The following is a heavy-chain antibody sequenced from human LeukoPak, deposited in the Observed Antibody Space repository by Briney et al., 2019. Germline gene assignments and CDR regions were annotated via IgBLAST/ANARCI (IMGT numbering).Heavy chain of an antibody. D-gene: IGHD1-14*01. J-gene: IGHJ2*01. Sequence: PSETLSLTCTVSGASISNYYWSWIRQPAGKGLEWIGRIYSSGSTNYNPSLKSRVTMSVDTSKNQFSLRLTSVTAADTAVYYCARIFVYEKWYFDLWGRGTLVTVSS. CDR1: GASISNYY. V-gene: IGHV4-4*07. CDR3: ARIFVYEKWYFDL. CDR2: IYSSGST.